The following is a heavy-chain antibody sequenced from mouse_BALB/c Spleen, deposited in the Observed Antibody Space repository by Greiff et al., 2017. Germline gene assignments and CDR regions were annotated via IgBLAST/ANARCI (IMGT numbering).Heavy chain of an antibody. CDR2: INSDGGST. CDR1: EYAFPSHA. V-gene: IGHV5-2*01. D-gene: IGHD2-1*01. CDR3: ARQDCGNRYFDV. Sequence: EVQVVESGGGLVQPGESLKLSCESSEYAFPSHAMSWVRKTPEKRLELVAAINSDGGSTYYPDTMERRFIISRDNTKKTLYLQMSSLRSEDTALYYCARQDCGNRYFDVWGAGTTVTVSS. J-gene: IGHJ1*01.